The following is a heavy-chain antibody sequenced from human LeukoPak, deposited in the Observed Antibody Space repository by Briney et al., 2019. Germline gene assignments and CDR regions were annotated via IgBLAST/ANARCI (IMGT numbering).Heavy chain of an antibody. CDR1: GGTFSSYA. CDR2: IIPIFGTA. CDR3: ARGAPNWNYNMDV. D-gene: IGHD1-1*01. V-gene: IGHV1-69*06. J-gene: IGHJ6*03. Sequence: SVKVSCKASGGTFSSYAISWVRLAPGQGLEWMGGIIPIFGTANYAQKFQGRVTITADKSTSTAYMELSSLRSEDTAVYYCARGAPNWNYNMDVWGKGTTVTVSS.